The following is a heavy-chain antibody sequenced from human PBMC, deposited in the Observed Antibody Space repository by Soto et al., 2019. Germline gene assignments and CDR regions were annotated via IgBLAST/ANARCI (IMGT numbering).Heavy chain of an antibody. D-gene: IGHD2-2*01. Sequence: QVQLVQSGAEVTKPGASVKVSCKDSGYTFSSYGVTWVRQAPGQGLEWMGWISVYSWDTNYAQNHQGRVTMTTDTSTKTSYMELRSLTVDDTSVYYCASTQGSGYCSSASCRTGMDVWGQWTTVTVSS. CDR2: ISVYSWDT. V-gene: IGHV1-18*01. CDR3: ASTQGSGYCSSASCRTGMDV. CDR1: GYTFSSYG. J-gene: IGHJ6*02.